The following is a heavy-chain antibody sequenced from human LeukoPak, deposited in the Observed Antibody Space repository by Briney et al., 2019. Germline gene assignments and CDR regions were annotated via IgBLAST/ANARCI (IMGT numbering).Heavy chain of an antibody. Sequence: GGSLRLSCAASGISFSSYWMTWVRQAPGKGLEWVASIKQDGSEKWYVDSVKGRFTISRDNTKNSVYLQMNSLRVEDTAVYYCARDRQSLIWGQGTMVTVSS. CDR3: ARDRQSLI. CDR1: GISFSSYW. D-gene: IGHD6-6*01. V-gene: IGHV3-7*01. CDR2: IKQDGSEK. J-gene: IGHJ3*02.